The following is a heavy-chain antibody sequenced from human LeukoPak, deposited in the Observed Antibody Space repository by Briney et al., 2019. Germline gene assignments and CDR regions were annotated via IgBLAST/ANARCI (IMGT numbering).Heavy chain of an antibody. CDR1: GGSFSGYY. Sequence: SETLSLTCAVYGGSFSGYYWSWIRQPPGKGLEWIGEINHSGSTDYNPSLKSRVTISVDTSKNQFSLKLSSVTAADTAVYYCARGIHDYGDWYHWFDPWGQGTLVTVSS. V-gene: IGHV4-34*01. J-gene: IGHJ5*02. CDR2: INHSGST. D-gene: IGHD4-17*01. CDR3: ARGIHDYGDWYHWFDP.